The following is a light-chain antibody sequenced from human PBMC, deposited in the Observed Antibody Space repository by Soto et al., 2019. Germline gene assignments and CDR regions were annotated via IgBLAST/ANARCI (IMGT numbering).Light chain of an antibody. CDR1: SSTVGNNY. Sequence: QSVLTQPPSLSAAPGQRVTISCSGSSSTVGNNYVSWYQQIPGTAPKLLIYDNNKRPSGIPDRFSGSKSGTSATLDIAGLQPGDEDDYYCCSYAGSSPVVFGGGTKLTVL. CDR2: DNN. V-gene: IGLV1-51*01. J-gene: IGLJ2*01. CDR3: CSYAGSSPVV.